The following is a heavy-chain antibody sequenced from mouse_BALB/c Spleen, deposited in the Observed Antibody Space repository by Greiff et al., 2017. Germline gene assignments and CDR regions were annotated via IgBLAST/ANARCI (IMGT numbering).Heavy chain of an antibody. Sequence: EVKLVESGGDLVKPGGSLKLSCAASGFTFSSYGMSWVRQTPDKRLEWVATISSGGSYTYYPDSVKGRFTISRDNAKNTLYLQMSSLKSEDTAMYYCARQEYGNFYAMDYWGQVTSFTVSS. D-gene: IGHD2-10*02. J-gene: IGHJ4*01. CDR2: ISSGGSYT. CDR1: GFTFSSYG. CDR3: ARQEYGNFYAMDY. V-gene: IGHV5-6*01.